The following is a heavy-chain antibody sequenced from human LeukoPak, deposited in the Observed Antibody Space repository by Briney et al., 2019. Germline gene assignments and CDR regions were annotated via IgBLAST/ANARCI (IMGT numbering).Heavy chain of an antibody. Sequence: GGSLRLSCAASGFTFSSYSMNWVRQAPGKGLEWVSSISSSSSYIYYADSLKGRFTISRDNAKNSLYLQMNSLRAEDTAVYYCARGIAAAGIHYWGQGTLVTVSS. CDR1: GFTFSSYS. CDR3: ARGIAAAGIHY. V-gene: IGHV3-21*01. J-gene: IGHJ4*02. CDR2: ISSSSSYI. D-gene: IGHD6-13*01.